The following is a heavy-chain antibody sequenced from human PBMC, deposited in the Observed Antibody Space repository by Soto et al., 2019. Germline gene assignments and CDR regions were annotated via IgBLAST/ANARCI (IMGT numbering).Heavy chain of an antibody. V-gene: IGHV3-9*01. CDR2: ISWNSGNT. J-gene: IGHJ4*02. D-gene: IGHD2-2*01. CDR1: GFTFDNYA. CDR3: ARSPQYCSSTNCRDYFEY. Sequence: EVQLVESGGGLVQPGRSLRLSCAASGFTFDNYAMHWVRQAPGKGLEWVSSISWNSGNTEYAGSVKGRFIISRDSAKNSLYLQMNSLRAEDTALYYCARSPQYCSSTNCRDYFEYWGQGTLVNVSS.